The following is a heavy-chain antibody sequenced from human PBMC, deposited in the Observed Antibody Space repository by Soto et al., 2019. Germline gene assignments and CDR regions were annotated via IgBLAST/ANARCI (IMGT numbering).Heavy chain of an antibody. CDR3: ARAVVITFGGVIFTENDAFDI. D-gene: IGHD3-16*02. V-gene: IGHV4-34*01. CDR2: INHSGST. Sequence: QVQLQQWGAGLLKPSETLSLTCAVYGGSFSGYYWSWIRQPARKGLEWSGEINHSGSTNYNPSLKSRVTISVDTSKNQFSLKLSSATAADTAVYYCARAVVITFGGVIFTENDAFDIWGQGTMVTVSS. CDR1: GGSFSGYY. J-gene: IGHJ3*02.